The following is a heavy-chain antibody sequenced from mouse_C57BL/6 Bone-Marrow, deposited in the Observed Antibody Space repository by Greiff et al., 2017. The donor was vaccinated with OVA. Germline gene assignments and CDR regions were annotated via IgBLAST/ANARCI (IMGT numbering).Heavy chain of an antibody. Sequence: QVQLQQSGPELVKPGASVKISCKASGYTFTDYYINWVKQRPGQGLEWIGWICPGSGSTYYNEKFKGKATLTVDKSSSTTYMLLSSLTSEDSAVYVCARSDGYCDAWFAYWGQGTLVTVSA. CDR1: GYTFTDYY. CDR2: ICPGSGST. D-gene: IGHD2-3*01. CDR3: ARSDGYCDAWFAY. V-gene: IGHV1-75*01. J-gene: IGHJ3*01.